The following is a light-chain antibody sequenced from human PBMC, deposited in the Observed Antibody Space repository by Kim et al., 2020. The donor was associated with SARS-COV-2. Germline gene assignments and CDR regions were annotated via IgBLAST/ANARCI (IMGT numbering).Light chain of an antibody. V-gene: IGLV3-21*04. CDR2: YDS. J-gene: IGLJ3*02. CDR3: QVWDSGSDHWV. CDR1: NIGSKS. Sequence: SYELTQPPSVSVAPGKTARITCGGNNIGSKSVHXYQHKPGQAPVLVIFYDSDRPSGIPERFSGSNSGNTATLTISTVEAGDEADYYCQVWDSGSDHWVFG.